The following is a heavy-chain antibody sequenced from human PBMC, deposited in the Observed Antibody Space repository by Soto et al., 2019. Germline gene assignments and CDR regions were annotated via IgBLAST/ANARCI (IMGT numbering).Heavy chain of an antibody. J-gene: IGHJ6*02. CDR1: GGTFSGYT. D-gene: IGHD6-19*01. CDR2: IIPILGIA. V-gene: IGHV1-69*02. Sequence: QVQLVQSGAEVKKPGSSVKVSCKASGGTFSGYTISWVRQAPGQGLEWMGRIIPILGIANYAQKFQGRVTITADKSTSTAYMELSSLRSEDTAVYYCAETSSGWYPGMDVWGQGTTVTVSS. CDR3: AETSSGWYPGMDV.